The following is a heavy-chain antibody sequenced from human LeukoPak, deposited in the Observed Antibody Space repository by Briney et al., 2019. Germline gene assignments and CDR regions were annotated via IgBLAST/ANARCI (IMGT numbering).Heavy chain of an antibody. D-gene: IGHD3-22*01. Sequence: ASVKVSCKASGGTFSSYAISWVRQAPGQGLEWMGGIIPIFGTANYAQKFQGRVTITTDESTSTAYMELSGLRSEDTAVYYCAREGLGSSGYFDYWGQGTLVTVSS. CDR1: GGTFSSYA. CDR3: AREGLGSSGYFDY. V-gene: IGHV1-69*05. CDR2: IIPIFGTA. J-gene: IGHJ4*02.